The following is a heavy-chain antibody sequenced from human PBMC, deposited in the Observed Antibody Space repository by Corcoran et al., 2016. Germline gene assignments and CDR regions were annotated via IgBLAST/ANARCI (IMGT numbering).Heavy chain of an antibody. J-gene: IGHJ2*01. Sequence: QVQLVQSGAEVKKPGASVKVSCKASGYTFTGYYMHWVRQAPGQGLEWMGWINPNSGGTNYAQKFQGRVTMTRDMSISTAYMELSRRRSDDTAVYYCAREGFSVDTAMVDLYFDLWGRGTLVTVSS. V-gene: IGHV1-2*02. CDR2: INPNSGGT. D-gene: IGHD5-18*01. CDR1: GYTFTGYY. CDR3: AREGFSVDTAMVDLYFDL.